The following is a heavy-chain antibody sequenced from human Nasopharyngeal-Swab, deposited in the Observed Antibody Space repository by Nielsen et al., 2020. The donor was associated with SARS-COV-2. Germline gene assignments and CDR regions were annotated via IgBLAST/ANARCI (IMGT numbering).Heavy chain of an antibody. V-gene: IGHV4-34*01. CDR3: ARGHRRTTVTNYWYFDL. D-gene: IGHD4-17*01. J-gene: IGHJ2*01. CDR2: INHSGST. Sequence: WIRQPPGKGLEWIGEINHSGSTNYNPSLKSRVTISVDTSKNQLSLKLSSVTAADTAVYYCARGHRRTTVTNYWYFDLWGRGTLVTVSS.